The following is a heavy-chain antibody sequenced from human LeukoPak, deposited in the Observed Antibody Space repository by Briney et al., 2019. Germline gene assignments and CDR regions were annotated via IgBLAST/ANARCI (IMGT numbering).Heavy chain of an antibody. V-gene: IGHV1-69*13. CDR1: GGTFGSYA. D-gene: IGHD2-2*01. CDR3: ARGQDIVVVPAAISARGAFDI. CDR2: IIPIFGTA. J-gene: IGHJ3*02. Sequence: GASVKVSCKASGGTFGSYAISWVRQAPGQGLEWMGGIIPIFGTANYAQKFQGRVTITADESTSTAYMELSSLRSEDTAVYYCARGQDIVVVPAAISARGAFDIWGQGTMVTVSS.